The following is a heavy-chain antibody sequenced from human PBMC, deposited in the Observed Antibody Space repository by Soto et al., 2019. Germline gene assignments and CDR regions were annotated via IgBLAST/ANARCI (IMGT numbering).Heavy chain of an antibody. CDR2: IDPSDSYT. CDR1: GYSFTSYR. D-gene: IGHD3-10*01. Sequence: GESLKISCKGSGYSFTSYRISWVRQMPGKGLEWMGRIDPSDSYTNYSPSFQGHVTISADKSISTAYLQWSSLKASDTAMYYCASSGSRLNYYYGMDVWGQGTTVNVSS. V-gene: IGHV5-10-1*01. CDR3: ASSGSRLNYYYGMDV. J-gene: IGHJ6*02.